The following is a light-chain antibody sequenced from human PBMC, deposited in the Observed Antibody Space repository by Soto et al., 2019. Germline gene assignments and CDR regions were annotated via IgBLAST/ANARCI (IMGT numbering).Light chain of an antibody. V-gene: IGKV3-20*01. J-gene: IGKJ1*01. CDR3: HQYGSTTRT. Sequence: EIVLTQSPGTLSLSAGERATIAXRARPSAKSNHLAWYQQKPGXAPRXXXACXSSMATGSPDRFSGRGSGTDFTLTINRLAPEYVAVYYFHQYGSTTRTFGQGTKVDIK. CDR2: CXS. CDR1: PSAKSNH.